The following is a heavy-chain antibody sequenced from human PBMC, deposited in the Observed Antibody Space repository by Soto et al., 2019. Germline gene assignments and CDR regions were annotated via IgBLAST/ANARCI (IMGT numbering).Heavy chain of an antibody. CDR2: IWYDGSNK. J-gene: IGHJ4*02. V-gene: IGHV3-33*08. Sequence: PGGSLRLSCAASGFTFSSYGMHWVRQAPGKGLEWVAVIWYDGSNKYYADSVKGRFTISRDNSKNTLYLQMNSLRAEDTAVYYCARDVTMVRGNKAIDYWGQGTLGTVSS. CDR1: GFTFSSYG. CDR3: ARDVTMVRGNKAIDY. D-gene: IGHD3-10*01.